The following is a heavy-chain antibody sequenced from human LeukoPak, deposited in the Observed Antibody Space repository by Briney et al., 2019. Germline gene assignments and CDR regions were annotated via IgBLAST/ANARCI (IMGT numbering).Heavy chain of an antibody. J-gene: IGHJ4*02. CDR3: ARDHRRDYGDYHFDY. CDR1: GGSISSYY. Sequence: SETLSLTCIVSGGSISSYYWSWIRQPARKGLEWIGRIYTSGSINYNPSLKSRVTMSVDTSKNQFSLKLTSLTAADTAVYYCARDHRRDYGDYHFDYWGQGTLVTVSS. D-gene: IGHD4-17*01. V-gene: IGHV4-4*07. CDR2: IYTSGSI.